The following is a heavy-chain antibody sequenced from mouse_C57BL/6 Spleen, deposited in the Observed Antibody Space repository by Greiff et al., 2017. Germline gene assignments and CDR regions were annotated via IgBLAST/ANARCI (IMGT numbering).Heavy chain of an antibody. D-gene: IGHD2-4*01. CDR2: ISYDGSN. CDR3: ARGDYDYDDGGYYFDY. J-gene: IGHJ2*01. CDR1: GYSITSGYY. Sequence: EVKLVESGPGLVKPSQSLSLTCSVTGYSITSGYYWNWIRQFPGNKLEWMGYISYDGSNNYNPSLKNRISITRDTSKNQFFLKLNSVTTEDTATYYCARGDYDYDDGGYYFDYWGQGTTLTVSS. V-gene: IGHV3-6*01.